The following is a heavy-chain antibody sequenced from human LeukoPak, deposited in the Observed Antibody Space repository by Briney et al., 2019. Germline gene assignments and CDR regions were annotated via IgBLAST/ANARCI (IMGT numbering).Heavy chain of an antibody. J-gene: IGHJ4*02. V-gene: IGHV3-33*01. D-gene: IGHD4-17*01. Sequence: QPGRSLRLSCAASGFTFSSYGMHWVRQAPGKGLEWVAVIWYDGSNKYYADSVKGRFTISRDNSKNTLYLQMNSLRAEDTAVYYCARERGDYGDYLYYWGQGTLVTVSS. CDR2: IWYDGSNK. CDR3: ARERGDYGDYLYY. CDR1: GFTFSSYG.